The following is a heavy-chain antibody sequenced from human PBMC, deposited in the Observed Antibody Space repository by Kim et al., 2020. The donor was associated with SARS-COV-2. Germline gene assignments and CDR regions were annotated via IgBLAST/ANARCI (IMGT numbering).Heavy chain of an antibody. CDR3: AMALELVTAGWYFDL. V-gene: IGHV3-74*01. D-gene: IGHD2-21*02. CDR1: GFTFSSYW. J-gene: IGHJ2*01. Sequence: GGSLRLSCAASGFTFSSYWMHWVRQAPGKGLVWVSRINSDGSSTNYADSVKGRFTISRDNAKNTLYLQMNSLRAEDTAVYYCAMALELVTAGWYFDLWGRGTLVTVSS. CDR2: INSDGSST.